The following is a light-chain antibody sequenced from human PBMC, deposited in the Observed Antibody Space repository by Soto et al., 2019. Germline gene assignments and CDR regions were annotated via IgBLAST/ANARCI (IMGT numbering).Light chain of an antibody. CDR3: QQYNSYSQT. Sequence: DIQMTQSPSTLSASVGDRVTITCRASQSISSWLAWYQQKPGKAPKLLIYDASSLESAVPSRFSGSGSGTEFTLTISSLQPDDFATYYCQQYNSYSQTFDQGTKVEIK. CDR1: QSISSW. CDR2: DAS. V-gene: IGKV1-5*01. J-gene: IGKJ1*01.